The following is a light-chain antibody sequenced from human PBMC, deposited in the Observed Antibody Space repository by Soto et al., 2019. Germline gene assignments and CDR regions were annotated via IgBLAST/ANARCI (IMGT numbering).Light chain of an antibody. V-gene: IGLV1-44*01. CDR2: SNN. Sequence: QPVLTQPPSVSGTPGQRVIITCSGSSSNIGSKTVNWYQQLPGTAPKVVIYSNNQRPSGVPDRFSGSKSGTSGYLAISGLQSEDEADYYCAAWDDTLNGWVFGGGTKLTVL. CDR3: AAWDDTLNGWV. CDR1: SSNIGSKT. J-gene: IGLJ3*02.